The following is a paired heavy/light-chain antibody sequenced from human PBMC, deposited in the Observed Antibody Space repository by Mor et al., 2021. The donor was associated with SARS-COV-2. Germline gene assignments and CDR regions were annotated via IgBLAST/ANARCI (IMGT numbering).Light chain of an antibody. CDR2: SNN. V-gene: IGLV1-44*01. CDR1: SPNIGSNS. CDR3: AAWDDSLNGRV. Sequence: QSVLTQPPSASGTPGQRVTISCSGSSPNIGSNSVNWYQQLPGTAPKPLIYSNNQRPPGVPDRFSGSKSGTSASLAISGLQSEDEADYYCAAWDDSLNGRVFGGGTKVTVL. J-gene: IGLJ3*02.
Heavy chain of an antibody. D-gene: IGHD2-21*02. CDR1: GDSIRSYF. CDR2: ISYSGST. CDR3: ARDWVVATTIPGVARCYYCYGLDV. Sequence: QVQLQESGPGLVKPSETLSLTCTVSGDSIRSYFWSWIRQPPGKGLEWIGYISYSGSTNYNPSLKSRVTISVDTSKNQFSLKLSSVTAADTAVYYCARDWVVATTIPGVARCYYCYGLDVWGQGTTVTVS. J-gene: IGHJ6*02. V-gene: IGHV4-59*01.